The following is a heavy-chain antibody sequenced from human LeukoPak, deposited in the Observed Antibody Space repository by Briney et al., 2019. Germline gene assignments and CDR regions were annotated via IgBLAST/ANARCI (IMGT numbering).Heavy chain of an antibody. CDR1: GGSISSYY. CDR2: IYHSGST. J-gene: IGHJ3*02. CDR3: ARCGYSYGYLENRGEGAFDI. Sequence: SETLSLTCTVSGGSISSYYWSWIRQPPGKGLEWIGYIYHSGSTYYNPSLKSRVTISVDRSKNQFSLKLSSVTAADTAVYYCARCGYSYGYLENRGEGAFDIWGQGTMVTVSS. D-gene: IGHD5-18*01. V-gene: IGHV4-4*09.